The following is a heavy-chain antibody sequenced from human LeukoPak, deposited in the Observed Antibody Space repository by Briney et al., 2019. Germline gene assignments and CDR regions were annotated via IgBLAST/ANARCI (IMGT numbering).Heavy chain of an antibody. CDR1: GFTVSINY. D-gene: IGHD2-2*01. J-gene: IGHJ4*02. CDR2: IYSGGNT. V-gene: IGHV3-53*01. Sequence: PGGSLRLSCAASGFTVSINYMSWVRQAPGKGLEWVPVIYSGGNTYYADSVKGRFTISRDNSKNMVYLQMNSLRAEDTAVYYCARGETSSYDYWGQGTLVTVSS. CDR3: ARGETSSYDY.